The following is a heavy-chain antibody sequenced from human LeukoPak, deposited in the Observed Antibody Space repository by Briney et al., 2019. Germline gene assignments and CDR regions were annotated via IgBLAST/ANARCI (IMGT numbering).Heavy chain of an antibody. CDR2: IYSGGST. D-gene: IGHD3-22*01. CDR3: ARGRDSSGYDFGY. Sequence: GGSLRLSCAASGFTVSGNFMSWVRQAPGKGLEWVSLIYSGGSTYYADSVKGRFTISRDNSQNTLYLQMNSLRAEDTAVYYCARGRDSSGYDFGYWGQGTLVTVSS. J-gene: IGHJ4*02. CDR1: GFTVSGNF. V-gene: IGHV3-66*01.